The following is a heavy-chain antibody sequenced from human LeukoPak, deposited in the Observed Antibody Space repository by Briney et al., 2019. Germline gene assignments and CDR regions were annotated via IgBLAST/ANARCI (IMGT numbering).Heavy chain of an antibody. J-gene: IGHJ4*02. V-gene: IGHV3-30-3*01. CDR2: ITYDGSNK. CDR3: ARDRPRFGY. D-gene: IGHD5-12*01. Sequence: GGSLRLSCAASGFTFSSYAMHWVRQAPGKGLEWVAVITYDGSNKYYADSVKGRFTISRDDSKNTLYLQMNSLRAEDTAVYYCARDRPRFGYWGQGTLVTVSS. CDR1: GFTFSSYA.